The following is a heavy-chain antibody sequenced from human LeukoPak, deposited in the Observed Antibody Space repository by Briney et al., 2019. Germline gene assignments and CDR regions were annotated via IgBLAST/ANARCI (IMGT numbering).Heavy chain of an antibody. D-gene: IGHD3-10*01. CDR2: ISSSSYI. J-gene: IGHJ3*02. CDR1: GFTFSSYS. V-gene: IGHV3-21*01. CDR3: ARKGNAFDI. Sequence: PGGSLRLSCAASGFTFSSYSMNWVREAPGKGLEWVSSISSSSYIYYADSVKGRFTISRDNAKNTLYLQMNSLRAEDTAVYYCARKGNAFDIWGQGTMVTVSS.